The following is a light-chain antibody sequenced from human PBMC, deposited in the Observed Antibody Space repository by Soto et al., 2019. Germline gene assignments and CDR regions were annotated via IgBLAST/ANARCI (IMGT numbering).Light chain of an antibody. CDR2: ATS. J-gene: IGLJ2*01. CDR3: CSYAGSITFT. V-gene: IGLV2-23*02. CDR1: SSDVGNYNL. Sequence: QSALTQPASVSGSPGQSITISCTGTSSDVGNYNLVSWYQQHPGKAPRLIIYATSKRPSGVSNRYSGSKSGNTASLTISGLQAEDEANYYCCSYAGSITFTFGGGTKGTVL.